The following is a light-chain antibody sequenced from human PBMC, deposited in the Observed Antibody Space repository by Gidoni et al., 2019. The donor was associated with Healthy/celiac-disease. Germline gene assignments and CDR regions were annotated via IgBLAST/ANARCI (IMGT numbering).Light chain of an antibody. Sequence: EIVLTQSTATLSLSPGERATLSCRASQSVSSDLAWYQQKPGQAPRLLIYYASNRATGIPARFSGSWSGTDFSLTISSREPKDFAVYYLQQRSNWSWTCGQGTKVEIK. V-gene: IGKV3-11*01. CDR1: QSVSSD. CDR3: QQRSNWSWT. J-gene: IGKJ1*01. CDR2: YAS.